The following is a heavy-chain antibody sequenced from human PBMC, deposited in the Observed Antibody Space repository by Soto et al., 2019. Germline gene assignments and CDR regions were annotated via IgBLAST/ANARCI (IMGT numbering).Heavy chain of an antibody. CDR3: ARVSGSITMVRGVNYYYGMDV. CDR1: GYTFTSYG. CDR2: ISAYNGNT. J-gene: IGHJ6*04. D-gene: IGHD3-10*01. V-gene: IGHV1-18*01. Sequence: ASVKVSCKASGYTFTSYGISWVRQAPGQGLEWMGWISAYNGNTNYAQKLQGRVTMTTDTSTSTAYLELRSLRSDDTAVYYCARVSGSITMVRGVNYYYGMDVWGKGTTVTVSS.